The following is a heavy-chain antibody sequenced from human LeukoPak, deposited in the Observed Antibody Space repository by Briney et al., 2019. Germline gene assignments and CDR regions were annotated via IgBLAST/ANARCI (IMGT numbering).Heavy chain of an antibody. Sequence: GASVKVSCKASGGTFSSYAIRWVRQAPGQGLEWMGRIIPILGIANYAQKFQGRVTSTADKSTGTAYMGLSSLRSEDTAVYYCARDVTVLRFLEDWGQGTLVTVSS. V-gene: IGHV1-69*04. J-gene: IGHJ4*02. CDR2: IIPILGIA. D-gene: IGHD3-3*01. CDR3: ARDVTVLRFLED. CDR1: GGTFSSYA.